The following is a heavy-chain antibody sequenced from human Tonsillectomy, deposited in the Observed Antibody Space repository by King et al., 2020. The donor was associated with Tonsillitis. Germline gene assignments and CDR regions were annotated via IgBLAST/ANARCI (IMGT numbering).Heavy chain of an antibody. Sequence: EVQLVESGGGLVQPGGSLRLSCAVSGFSLSSYAMSWVRQAPGKGLEWVSAISGSGSSTYYADSVTGRFTVSRDNSKNTLYLQMNSLRAEDTAVYYCAKAAFTGVVAHHFDSWGRGTLVTVSS. CDR1: GFSLSSYA. CDR2: ISGSGSST. CDR3: AKAAFTGVVAHHFDS. V-gene: IGHV3-23*04. J-gene: IGHJ4*02. D-gene: IGHD2-15*01.